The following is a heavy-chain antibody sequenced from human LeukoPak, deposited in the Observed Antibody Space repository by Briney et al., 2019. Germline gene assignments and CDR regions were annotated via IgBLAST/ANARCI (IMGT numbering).Heavy chain of an antibody. Sequence: PSETLLLTCTVSGNSIRTYYWSWIPQPPGKGLECIGYMFYSGSTNYNLSVKSRVTISVDMSKNQFSLKLRSVTAADTAVYYCARHKIENWGYFDYWGQGTLVTVSS. CDR1: GNSIRTYY. D-gene: IGHD7-27*01. CDR3: ARHKIENWGYFDY. CDR2: MFYSGST. J-gene: IGHJ4*02. V-gene: IGHV4-59*08.